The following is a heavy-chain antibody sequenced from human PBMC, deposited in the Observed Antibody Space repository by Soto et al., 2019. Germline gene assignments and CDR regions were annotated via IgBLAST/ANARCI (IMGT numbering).Heavy chain of an antibody. CDR1: GGSISSSSYY. CDR3: ARHLAGGSFNYYYYRMDV. V-gene: IGHV4-39*01. CDR2: IYYSGST. J-gene: IGHJ6*02. Sequence: SETLSLTCTVSGGSISSSSYYWGWIRQPPGKGLEWIGSIYYSGSTYYNPSLKSRVTISVDTSKNQFSLKLSSVTAADTAVYYCARHLAGGSFNYYYYRMDVWGQGTTVS. D-gene: IGHD2-15*01.